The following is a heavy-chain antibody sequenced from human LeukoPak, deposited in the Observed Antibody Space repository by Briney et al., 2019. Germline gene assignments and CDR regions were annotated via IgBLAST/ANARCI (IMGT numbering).Heavy chain of an antibody. Sequence: LGESLKISCKGSGYGFTSYWIGWVRQIPGKGLEWMGIIYPGDSDTRYSPSFQGQVTISADKSISTAYLQWSSLKASDTAMYYCARPSLYDSSGYIDYWGQGTLVTVSS. J-gene: IGHJ4*02. CDR2: IYPGDSDT. CDR3: ARPSLYDSSGYIDY. D-gene: IGHD3-22*01. V-gene: IGHV5-51*01. CDR1: GYGFTSYW.